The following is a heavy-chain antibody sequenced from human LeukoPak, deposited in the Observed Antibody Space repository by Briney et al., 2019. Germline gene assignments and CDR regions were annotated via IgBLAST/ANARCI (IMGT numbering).Heavy chain of an antibody. Sequence: SETLSLTCTVSGGSISSYYWSWIRQPPGKGLEWIGYIYYSGSTNYNPSLKSRVTISVDTSKNQFSLKLSSVTAADTAVYYCARDGYYDFWSGYYGNYYYYGMDVWGQGTTVTVSS. J-gene: IGHJ6*02. D-gene: IGHD3-3*01. CDR3: ARDGYYDFWSGYYGNYYYYGMDV. V-gene: IGHV4-59*01. CDR2: IYYSGST. CDR1: GGSISSYY.